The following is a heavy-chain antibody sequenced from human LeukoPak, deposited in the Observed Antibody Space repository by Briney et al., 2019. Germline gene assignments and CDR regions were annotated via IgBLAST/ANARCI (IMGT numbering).Heavy chain of an antibody. CDR3: ARHGDYQDRPYYYYMDV. J-gene: IGHJ6*03. Sequence: SETLSLTCAVYGGSFSGYYWSWIRQPPGKGLEWIGEINHSGSTNYNPSLKSRVTISVDTSKNQFSLKLSSVTAADTAVYYCARHGDYQDRPYYYYMDVWGKGTTVTISS. CDR2: INHSGST. CDR1: GGSFSGYY. D-gene: IGHD4-17*01. V-gene: IGHV4-34*01.